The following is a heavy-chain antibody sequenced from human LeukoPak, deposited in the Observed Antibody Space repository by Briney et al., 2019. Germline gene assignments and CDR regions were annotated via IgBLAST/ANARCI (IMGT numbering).Heavy chain of an antibody. V-gene: IGHV4-34*01. CDR1: GGSFSGYY. J-gene: IGHJ4*02. Sequence: SETLSLTCAVYGGSFSGYYWSWIRQPPGKGLEWIGEINHSGSTNYNPSLKSRVTISVDTSKNQFSLKLSSVTAADTAVYYCARLTIFGVAIDYWGQGTLVTVSS. CDR2: INHSGST. D-gene: IGHD3-3*01. CDR3: ARLTIFGVAIDY.